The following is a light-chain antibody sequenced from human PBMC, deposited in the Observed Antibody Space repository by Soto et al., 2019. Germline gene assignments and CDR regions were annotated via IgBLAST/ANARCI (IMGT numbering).Light chain of an antibody. V-gene: IGKV3-20*01. J-gene: IGKJ1*01. CDR1: QSVSSNF. Sequence: EIVLTQSPGTLSLSPGERATLSCKASQSVSSNFLAWYQRKPGQAPRLLIYAASYRATDIPYRFSGSGSGTDFTLTITILEPEDFAVYYCQQYGTSPPTFGQGTKVEF. CDR3: QQYGTSPPT. CDR2: AAS.